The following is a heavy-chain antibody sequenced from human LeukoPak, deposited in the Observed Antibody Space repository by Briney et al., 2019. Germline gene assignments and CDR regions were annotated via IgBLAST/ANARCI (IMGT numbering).Heavy chain of an antibody. CDR3: ARSVWFGESDH. CDR1: GFTFSSYS. CDR2: ISSSSSYI. Sequence: GGSLRLSCAASGFTFSSYSMNWVRQAPGKGLEWVSSISSSSSYIYYADSVKGRFTISRDNAKNSLYLQMNSLRAEDTAVYYCARSVWFGESDHWGQGTLVTVSS. J-gene: IGHJ4*02. V-gene: IGHV3-21*01. D-gene: IGHD3-10*01.